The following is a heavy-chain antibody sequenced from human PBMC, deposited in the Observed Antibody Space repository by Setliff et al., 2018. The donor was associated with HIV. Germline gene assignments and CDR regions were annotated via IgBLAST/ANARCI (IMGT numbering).Heavy chain of an antibody. D-gene: IGHD5-18*01. V-gene: IGHV4-31*03. J-gene: IGHJ4*02. CDR3: ARVPRQLLKGAAAYFDY. CDR1: GGSISSGDYY. Sequence: PSETLSLTCTVSGGSISSGDYYWSWIRQHPGKGLEWIGYIYYSGSTYYKSSLKSRSTISVDTSKNQFSLRLSSVTAADTAVYYCARVPRQLLKGAAAYFDYWGQGILVTVSS. CDR2: IYYSGST.